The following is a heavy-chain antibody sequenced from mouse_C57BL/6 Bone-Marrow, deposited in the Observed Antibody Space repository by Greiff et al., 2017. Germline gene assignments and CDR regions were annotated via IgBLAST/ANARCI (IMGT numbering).Heavy chain of an antibody. Sequence: QVQLQQPGAELVRPGSSVKLSCKASGYTFTSYWMHWVKQRPIQGLEWIGNIDPSDSETHYNQKFKDKATLTVDKSSSTAYMQLSSLTSEDSAVYYWARDKTVDYAMDYWGQGTSVTVSS. J-gene: IGHJ4*01. CDR3: ARDKTVDYAMDY. V-gene: IGHV1-52*01. CDR2: IDPSDSET. CDR1: GYTFTSYW. D-gene: IGHD1-1*01.